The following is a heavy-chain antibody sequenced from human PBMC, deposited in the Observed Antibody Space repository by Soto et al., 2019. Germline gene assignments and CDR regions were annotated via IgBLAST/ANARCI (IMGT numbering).Heavy chain of an antibody. V-gene: IGHV1-69*04. J-gene: IGHJ4*02. CDR2: IIPILGIA. Sequence: ASVKVSCKASGGTFSSYTISWVRQAPGQGLEWMGRIIPILGIANYAQKFQGRVTITADKSTSTAYMELSSLRSEDTAVYYCARDRGIAVAGQIDYWGQGTLVTLSS. CDR1: GGTFSSYT. CDR3: ARDRGIAVAGQIDY. D-gene: IGHD6-19*01.